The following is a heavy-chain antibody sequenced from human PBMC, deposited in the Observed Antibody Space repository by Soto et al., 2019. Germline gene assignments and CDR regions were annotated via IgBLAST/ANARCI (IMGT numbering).Heavy chain of an antibody. CDR3: ARADSSSSGAYYYYYGMDV. CDR2: ISGSGANT. J-gene: IGHJ6*02. V-gene: IGHV3-23*01. D-gene: IGHD6-6*01. Sequence: EVQLLESGGGLVQPGASLRLSCAASGFSFSSYVMSWVRQAPGKGLEWVSSISGSGANTYYADSVKGRFTISRDNSKNTLYLQMNSLRPEDTAIFFCARADSSSSGAYYYYYGMDVWGQGTTVTVS. CDR1: GFSFSSYV.